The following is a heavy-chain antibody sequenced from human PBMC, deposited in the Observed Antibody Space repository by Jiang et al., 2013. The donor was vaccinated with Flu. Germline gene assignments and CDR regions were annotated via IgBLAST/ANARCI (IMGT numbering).Heavy chain of an antibody. J-gene: IGHJ4*02. CDR1: GDSVSTSGAT. CDR3: ARAALVGSAMVGVDS. CDR2: TYYRSRWYN. Sequence: SQTLSLTCAISGDSVSTSGATWNWLRQSPSRGLEWLGRTYYRSRWYNNYAESVRSRITINADTSKNQFSLQVDSVTPEDTAVYYCARAALVGSAMVGVDSWGQGTLVTVSS. V-gene: IGHV6-1*01. D-gene: IGHD5-18*01.